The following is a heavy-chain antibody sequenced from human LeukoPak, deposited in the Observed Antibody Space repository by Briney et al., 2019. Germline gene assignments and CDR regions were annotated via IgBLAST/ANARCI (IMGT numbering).Heavy chain of an antibody. CDR2: IYYSGTT. V-gene: IGHV4-59*08. CDR3: AAGQYDFWSGYPPAPFDY. J-gene: IGHJ4*02. CDR1: GGSXSSYY. D-gene: IGHD3-3*01. Sequence: ETLSLTXXXSGGSXSSYYWSWIRQPPGKGLGWIGYIYYSGTTNYNPSLKSPVTISVDPSTHPFSLKLSSVTAADTAVYYCAAGQYDFWSGYPPAPFDYWGQGTLVTVSS.